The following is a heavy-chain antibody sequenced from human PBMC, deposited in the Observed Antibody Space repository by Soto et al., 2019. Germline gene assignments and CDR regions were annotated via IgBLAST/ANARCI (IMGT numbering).Heavy chain of an antibody. V-gene: IGHV1-69*13. CDR3: ARCRLGLVPALMPGSFHP. CDR1: GGTFSSYA. CDR2: IIPIFGTA. J-gene: IGHJ5*02. Sequence: SVKVSCKASGGTFSSYAISWVRQAPGQGLEWMGGIIPIFGTANYAQKFQGRVTITADEYTSTAYMELSSLRSEDTAVYYCARCRLGLVPALMPGSFHPSGQAPLLTVSS. D-gene: IGHD2-2*01.